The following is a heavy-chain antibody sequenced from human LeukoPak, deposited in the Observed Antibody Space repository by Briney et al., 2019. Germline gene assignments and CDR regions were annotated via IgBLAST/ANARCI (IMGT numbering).Heavy chain of an antibody. V-gene: IGHV5-10-1*01. J-gene: IGHJ5*02. Sequence: GESLRISCKVSGYIFPSYWITWVRQVPGKGLEWMGRIAPSDSYTNYNPSFEGHVTMSVEKSITTVYLQWSSLKASDTAMYYCVRQPPGVYDTTQNWFDPWGQGTLVTVSS. CDR1: GYIFPSYW. CDR2: IAPSDSYT. D-gene: IGHD3-22*01. CDR3: VRQPPGVYDTTQNWFDP.